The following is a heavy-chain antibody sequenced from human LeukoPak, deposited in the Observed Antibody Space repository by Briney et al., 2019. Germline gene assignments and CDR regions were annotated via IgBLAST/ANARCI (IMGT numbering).Heavy chain of an antibody. CDR2: ISISSTTT. CDR1: GFIFSNYA. V-gene: IGHV3-48*04. J-gene: IGHJ3*02. Sequence: GGSLRLSCAASGFIFSNYAMSWVRQAPGKGLEWVSYISISSTTTYYADSVKGRFTISRDNAKNSLYLQMNSLRTEDTAVYYCARGFSDAFDIWGQGTMVTVSS. CDR3: ARGFSDAFDI. D-gene: IGHD3-3*01.